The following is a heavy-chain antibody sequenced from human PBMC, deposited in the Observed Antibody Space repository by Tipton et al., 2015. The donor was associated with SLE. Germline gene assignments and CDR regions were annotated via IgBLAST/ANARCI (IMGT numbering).Heavy chain of an antibody. CDR3: ATSGSNDY. CDR2: IYYSGST. D-gene: IGHD1-26*01. Sequence: TLSLTCTVSGGSISSHYWSWIRQPPGKGLEWIGYIYYSGSTNYNPSLKSRVTISVDTSKNQFSLKLSSVTAADTAVYYCATSGSNDYWGQGTLVTVSS. CDR1: GGSISSHY. J-gene: IGHJ4*02. V-gene: IGHV4-59*11.